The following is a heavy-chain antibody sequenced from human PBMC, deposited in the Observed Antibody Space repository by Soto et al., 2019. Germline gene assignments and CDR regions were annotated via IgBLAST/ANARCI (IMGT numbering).Heavy chain of an antibody. CDR1: GFSLSTSGVG. CDR2: IYWDDDK. Sequence: QITLKESGPTLVKPTQTLTLTCTFSGFSLSTSGVGVGWIRQPPGKALEWLALIYWDDDKRYSPSLKSRLTITKDTSKNQVVLTMTNMDPVDTATYYCARSQLDYVHYYYYMDVWGKGTTVTVSS. D-gene: IGHD4-17*01. V-gene: IGHV2-5*02. CDR3: ARSQLDYVHYYYYMDV. J-gene: IGHJ6*03.